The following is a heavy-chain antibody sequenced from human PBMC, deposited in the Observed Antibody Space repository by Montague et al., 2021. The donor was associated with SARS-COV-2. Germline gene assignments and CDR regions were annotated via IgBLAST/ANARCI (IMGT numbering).Heavy chain of an antibody. CDR3: AGNMYFYDSRGYQNIDY. J-gene: IGHJ4*02. D-gene: IGHD3-22*01. CDR1: GFTFSSFA. Sequence: SLRLSCAASGFTFSSFAMTWVRQAPGKGLEWVSIIYTGGSRTHYADSVKGRFIISRDDSKNTLYLQMNGLRVEDTAIYYCAGNMYFYDSRGYQNIDYWGQGILVVVSS. V-gene: IGHV3-23*03. CDR2: IYTGGSRT.